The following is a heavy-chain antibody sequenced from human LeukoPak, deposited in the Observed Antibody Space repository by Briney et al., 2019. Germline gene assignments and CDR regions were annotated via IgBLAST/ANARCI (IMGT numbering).Heavy chain of an antibody. CDR1: GFTFSTYG. J-gene: IGHJ4*02. D-gene: IGHD5-12*01. CDR3: ARAMRSGYDY. V-gene: IGHV3-48*02. Sequence: PGGSLRLSCAASGFTFSTYGMNWVRQAPGKGLEWVSYIGSGSNTIHYADSVKGRFTISRDNAKNSLYLQMNSLRDEDTAVYYCARAMRSGYDYWGQGTLVTVSS. CDR2: IGSGSNTI.